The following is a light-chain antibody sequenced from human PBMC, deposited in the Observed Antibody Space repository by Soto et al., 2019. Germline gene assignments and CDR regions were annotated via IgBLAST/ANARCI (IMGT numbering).Light chain of an antibody. Sequence: QSVLTQPPSASGTPGQRVPISCSGSSSNIGSNTVNWYQQLPGTAPKLLIYSNNQRPSGVPDRFSGSKSGTSASLAISGLQSEDEADYYCAAWDDSRYVFGTGTKLTVL. V-gene: IGLV1-44*01. CDR2: SNN. CDR3: AAWDDSRYV. CDR1: SSNIGSNT. J-gene: IGLJ1*01.